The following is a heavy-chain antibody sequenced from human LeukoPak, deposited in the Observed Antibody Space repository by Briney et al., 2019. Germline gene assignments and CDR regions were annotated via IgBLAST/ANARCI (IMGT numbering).Heavy chain of an antibody. Sequence: ASVKVSCKASGYLFINYGITWLRQAPGQGLECMGWISPYSGNTDYAQKLQGRVTMTTDRSTTTAYMELRSLGLADTAVYYCARTSGVSVAGSPYYFDFWGQGTLITVSS. D-gene: IGHD6-13*01. CDR1: GYLFINYG. J-gene: IGHJ4*02. CDR2: ISPYSGNT. CDR3: ARTSGVSVAGSPYYFDF. V-gene: IGHV1-18*01.